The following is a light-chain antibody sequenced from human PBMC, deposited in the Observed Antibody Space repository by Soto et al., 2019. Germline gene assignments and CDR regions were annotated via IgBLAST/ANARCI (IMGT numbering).Light chain of an antibody. CDR1: ESLVHTNGNTY. V-gene: IGKV2-30*02. J-gene: IGKJ1*01. CDR3: MQGTHSPWK. CDR2: KVS. Sequence: DVVLTETPLSLSVTLGQPASISCSSDESLVHTNGNTYLNWFQLRPGQSPRRLIYKVSNRDSGVPDRFRGRGAGTDSTLKISRVEAEDVGVYYCMQGTHSPWKFGHGTKVDI.